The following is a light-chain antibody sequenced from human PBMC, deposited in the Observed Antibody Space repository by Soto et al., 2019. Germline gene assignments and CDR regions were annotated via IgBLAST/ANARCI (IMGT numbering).Light chain of an antibody. V-gene: IGKV3-15*01. CDR3: QHYNNWPRT. CDR2: GAS. Sequence: EIVMTQSPATLSVSPGERATLSCRASRSVSSNLAWYQQKPGQAPRLLIYGASTRATGIPARFSGSGSGTEFTLTISSLQSEDVSVYYCQHYNNWPRTFGQGTKVEIK. J-gene: IGKJ1*01. CDR1: RSVSSN.